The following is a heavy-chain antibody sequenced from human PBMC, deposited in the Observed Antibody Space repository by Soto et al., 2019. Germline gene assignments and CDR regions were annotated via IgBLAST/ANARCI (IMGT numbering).Heavy chain of an antibody. V-gene: IGHV1-46*01. CDR1: GCTFTSYY. D-gene: IGHD5-18*01. CDR2: INPSGGST. J-gene: IGHJ3*02. Sequence: ASVKVSCKASGCTFTSYYMHWVRQAPGQGLEWMGIINPSGGSTSYAQKFQGRATMTRDTSTSTVYMELSSLRSEDTAVYYCARDRRAMGSRDAFDIWGQGTMVTVSS. CDR3: ARDRRAMGSRDAFDI.